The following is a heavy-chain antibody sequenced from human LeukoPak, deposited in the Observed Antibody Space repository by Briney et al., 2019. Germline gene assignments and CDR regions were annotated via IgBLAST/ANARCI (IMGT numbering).Heavy chain of an antibody. D-gene: IGHD3-3*02. Sequence: GASVKVSCKASGYTFNSYDINWVRQATGQGLEWMGWMNPNSGNTGYAQKFQGRVTMTRNTSINTAYMELSSLRSEDTAVYYCAGGGPGPIRDKHYYYGMDVWGQGTTVTVSS. V-gene: IGHV1-8*01. CDR3: AGGGPGPIRDKHYYYGMDV. CDR2: MNPNSGNT. CDR1: GYTFNSYD. J-gene: IGHJ6*02.